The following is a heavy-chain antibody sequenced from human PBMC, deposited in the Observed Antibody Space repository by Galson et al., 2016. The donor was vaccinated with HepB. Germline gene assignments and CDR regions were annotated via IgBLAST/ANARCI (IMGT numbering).Heavy chain of an antibody. CDR2: IYYSGGT. V-gene: IGHV4-59*01. J-gene: IGHJ6*02. D-gene: IGHD2-15*01. Sequence: ETLSLTCTVSGGSISSYYWSWIRQPPGKGLEWIGYIYYSGGTNYNPSLKSRVTISVDTSKNQFSLKLSSVTAADTAVYYCARDYRRGYCTGGSCYYYGMDVWGQGTTVTVSS. CDR3: ARDYRRGYCTGGSCYYYGMDV. CDR1: GGSISSYY.